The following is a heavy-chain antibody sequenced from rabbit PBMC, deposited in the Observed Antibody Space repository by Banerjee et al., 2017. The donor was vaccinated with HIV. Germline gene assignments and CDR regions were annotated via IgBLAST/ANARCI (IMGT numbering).Heavy chain of an antibody. J-gene: IGHJ6*01. CDR3: ARGLLVTDL. CDR2: IYTGDGNT. Sequence: LEESGGGLVKPEGSLTLTCKASGFDFSSNAICWVRQAPGKGLEWIGCIYTGDGNTYYASWTKGRFTISKTSSTTVTLQMTSLTAADTATYFCARGLLVTDLWGPGTLVTVS. CDR1: GFDFSSNA. V-gene: IGHV1S45*01. D-gene: IGHD4-2*01.